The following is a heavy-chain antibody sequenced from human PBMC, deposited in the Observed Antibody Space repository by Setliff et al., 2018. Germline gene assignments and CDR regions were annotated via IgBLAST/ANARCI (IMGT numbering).Heavy chain of an antibody. J-gene: IGHJ6*02. V-gene: IGHV1-18*01. CDR2: ISAYNDNK. CDR3: ARVVYYASGCSLSYGMDV. Sequence: ASVKVSCKASGYSFTSYGISWVRQAPGQGLEWMGWISAYNDNKNYAQKFQGRVTMTTDTSTNTVFMELRSLRSDDTAMFYCARVVYYASGCSLSYGMDVWGQGTAVTVSS. D-gene: IGHD3-10*01. CDR1: GYSFTSYG.